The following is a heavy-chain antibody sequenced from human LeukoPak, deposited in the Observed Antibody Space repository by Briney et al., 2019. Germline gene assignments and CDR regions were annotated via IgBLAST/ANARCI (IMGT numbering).Heavy chain of an antibody. Sequence: SETLSLTCTVSGGSVSIDSYYWGWIRQPPGKGLERIGNIYYSGITYYNPSLKSRVTISVDTSKNQFSLKLSSVTAADTAVYYCAREVGRGHAFGSNYWGQGTLVTVSS. D-gene: IGHD3-16*01. CDR3: AREVGRGHAFGSNY. J-gene: IGHJ4*02. CDR2: IYYSGIT. CDR1: GGSVSIDSYY. V-gene: IGHV4-39*02.